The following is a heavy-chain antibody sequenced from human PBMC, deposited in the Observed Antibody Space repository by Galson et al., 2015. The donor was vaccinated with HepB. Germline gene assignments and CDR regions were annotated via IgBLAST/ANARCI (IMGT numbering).Heavy chain of an antibody. Sequence: SLRLSCAASGFTFSSYGMHWVRQAPGKGLEWVAVIWYDGSNKYYADSVKGRFTISRDNSKNTLYLQMNSLRAEDTAVYYCAKVTVLEGWIEDYGMDVWGQGTTVTVSS. J-gene: IGHJ6*02. V-gene: IGHV3-33*06. CDR3: AKVTVLEGWIEDYGMDV. CDR1: GFTFSSYG. D-gene: IGHD3-3*01. CDR2: IWYDGSNK.